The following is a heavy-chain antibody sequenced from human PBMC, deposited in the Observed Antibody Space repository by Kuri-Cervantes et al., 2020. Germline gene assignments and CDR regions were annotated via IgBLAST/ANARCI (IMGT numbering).Heavy chain of an antibody. V-gene: IGHV3-21*01. CDR2: ISSSSSYI. D-gene: IGHD1-1*01. CDR3: ARYKRTNNYYMDV. Sequence: GESLKISCAASGFTLSDYSMNWVRQAPGKGLEWVSSISSSSSYIYYADSVKGRFTISRDNAKNSLYLQMNGLRAEDTAVYYCARYKRTNNYYMDVWGKGTTVTSP. CDR1: GFTLSDYS. J-gene: IGHJ6*03.